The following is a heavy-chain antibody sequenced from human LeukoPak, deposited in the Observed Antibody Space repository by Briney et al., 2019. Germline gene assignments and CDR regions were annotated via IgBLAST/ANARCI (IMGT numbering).Heavy chain of an antibody. CDR3: ARHGGYHSPIDY. CDR1: GGSFSVYY. D-gene: IGHD3-22*01. Sequence: PSETLSLTCAVYGGSFSVYYWSWIRQPPGKGREWIGEMNHSGITDYNPSLKSRVTISVDTSKNQFSLKLSSVTAAVTAVYYCARHGGYHSPIDYWGQGTLVTVSS. CDR2: MNHSGIT. J-gene: IGHJ4*02. V-gene: IGHV4-34*01.